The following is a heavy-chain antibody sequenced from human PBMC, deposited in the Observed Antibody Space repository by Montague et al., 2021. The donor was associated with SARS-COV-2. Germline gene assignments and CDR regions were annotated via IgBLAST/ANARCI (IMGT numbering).Heavy chain of an antibody. CDR2: IHYSGST. CDR1: GGSLSSFY. CDR3: ARVAELDVFSVYYYGLDV. Sequence: SETLSLTCCVSGGSLSSFYWRCFRQPPGKELEYIGYIHYSGSTTFSPSLNSRLSISLDTSKNQFSLNLRSVTTADTAVYYCARVAELDVFSVYYYGLDVWGQGTMVTVSS. J-gene: IGHJ6*02. V-gene: IGHV4-59*12. D-gene: IGHD5/OR15-5a*01.